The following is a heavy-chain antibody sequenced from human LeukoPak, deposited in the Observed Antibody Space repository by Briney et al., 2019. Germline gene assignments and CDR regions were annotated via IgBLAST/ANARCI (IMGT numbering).Heavy chain of an antibody. D-gene: IGHD3-22*01. Sequence: GASVKVSCKASGSTFTSYGISWVRQAPGHGLEWMGWISAYNGNTNYAQKLPGRVTMTTDTSTSTAYMELRSLRSDDTAVYYCARGLSYYYDSSGYHHFDYWGQGTLVTVSS. CDR2: ISAYNGNT. J-gene: IGHJ4*02. CDR1: GSTFTSYG. V-gene: IGHV1-18*01. CDR3: ARGLSYYYDSSGYHHFDY.